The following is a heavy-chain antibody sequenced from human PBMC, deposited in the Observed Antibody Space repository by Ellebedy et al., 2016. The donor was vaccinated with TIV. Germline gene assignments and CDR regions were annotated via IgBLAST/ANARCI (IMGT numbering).Heavy chain of an antibody. D-gene: IGHD2-21*02. Sequence: GESLKISCAASGFTFSSYAMSWVRQAPGKGLEWVSAISGSGGSTYYADSVKGRFTISRDNSKNTLYLQMNSLRAEDTAVYYCARDNSYCGGDCYLSDGMDVWGQGTTVTVSS. CDR2: ISGSGGST. CDR1: GFTFSSYA. CDR3: ARDNSYCGGDCYLSDGMDV. J-gene: IGHJ6*02. V-gene: IGHV3-23*01.